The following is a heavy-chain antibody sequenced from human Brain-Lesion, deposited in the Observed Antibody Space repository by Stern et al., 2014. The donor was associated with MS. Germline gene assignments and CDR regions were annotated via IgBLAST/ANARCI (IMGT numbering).Heavy chain of an antibody. V-gene: IGHV2-5*02. CDR3: AHRRPHYASWDNGDFDY. D-gene: IGHD3-3*01. CDR1: GFSLRTDGVG. J-gene: IGHJ4*02. Sequence: QVTLKESGPALVTPTQTLTLTCTFSGFSLRTDGVGVGWVRQPPGQALEXLALIYWDNDKRYSPSLRSRLTITKYTSRNQVVLTMTNMDPVDTATYYCAHRRPHYASWDNGDFDYWGQGALVTVSS. CDR2: IYWDNDK.